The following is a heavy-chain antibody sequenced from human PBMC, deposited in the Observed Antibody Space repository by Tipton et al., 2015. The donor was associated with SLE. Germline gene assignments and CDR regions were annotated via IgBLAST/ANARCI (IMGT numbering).Heavy chain of an antibody. Sequence: LRLSCAASGFTFSSYAMSWVRQAPGKGLEWVSAISGSGGSTYYADSVKGRFTISRDNSKNSLDLQMNSLRAEDTAVYYCARHITISGVVFMGAFDNWGQGTMVTVSS. J-gene: IGHJ3*02. CDR2: ISGSGGST. CDR3: ARHITISGVVFMGAFDN. CDR1: GFTFSSYA. V-gene: IGHV3-23*01. D-gene: IGHD3-3*01.